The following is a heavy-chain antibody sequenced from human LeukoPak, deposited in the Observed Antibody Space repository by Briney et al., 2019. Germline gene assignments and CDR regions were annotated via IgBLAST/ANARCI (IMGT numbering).Heavy chain of an antibody. J-gene: IGHJ4*02. CDR3: ARASPLPDL. CDR2: IYYSGST. V-gene: IGHV4-59*01. Sequence: SETLSLTCIVAGGPMSSYYLSWVRQPPGKGLEWIGYIYYSGSTKYNPSLKSRVTISADTSKNQFSLKVRSVTVADTAVYYCARASPLPDLWGQGTLVTVSS. CDR1: GGPMSSYY. D-gene: IGHD1-14*01.